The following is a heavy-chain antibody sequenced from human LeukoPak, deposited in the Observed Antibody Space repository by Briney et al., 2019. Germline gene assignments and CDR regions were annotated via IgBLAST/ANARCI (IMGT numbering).Heavy chain of an antibody. CDR3: AIITSIAARPGYY. Sequence: ASVKVSCKASGGTFSSYAISWVRQAPGQGLEWMGGIIPIFGTANYAQKFQGRVTITTDESMSTAYMELSSLRSEDTAVYYCAIITSIAARPGYYWGQGTLVTVSS. D-gene: IGHD6-6*01. V-gene: IGHV1-69*05. J-gene: IGHJ4*02. CDR1: GGTFSSYA. CDR2: IIPIFGTA.